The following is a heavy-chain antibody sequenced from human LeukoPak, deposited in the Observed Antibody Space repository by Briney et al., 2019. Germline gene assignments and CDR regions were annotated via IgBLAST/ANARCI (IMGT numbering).Heavy chain of an antibody. CDR1: GGSTSTYS. CDR2: ISYSGTT. Sequence: SETLSLTYTVSGGSTSTYSWSWIRQPPGKGLEWIGYISYSGTTNYNPSLKSRVTMSVDTSKNQFSLRLSSVTAADTAMYYCASSNLFHLYWYFDLWGRGTLVTVSS. V-gene: IGHV4-59*01. J-gene: IGHJ2*01. D-gene: IGHD4-11*01. CDR3: ASSNLFHLYWYFDL.